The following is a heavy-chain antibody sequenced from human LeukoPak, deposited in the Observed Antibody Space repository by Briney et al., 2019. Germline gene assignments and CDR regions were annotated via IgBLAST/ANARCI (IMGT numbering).Heavy chain of an antibody. D-gene: IGHD3-22*01. J-gene: IGHJ4*02. CDR1: GFTVSSNY. V-gene: IGHV3-66*02. Sequence: GGSLRLSCAASGFTVSSNYMSWVRQAPGRGLEWVSVIYSGGSTYYADSVKGRFTISRDNSKNTLYLQINSLRAEDTAVYYCARDSYYYDSSGKETDYWGQGTLVTVSS. CDR3: ARDSYYYDSSGKETDY. CDR2: IYSGGST.